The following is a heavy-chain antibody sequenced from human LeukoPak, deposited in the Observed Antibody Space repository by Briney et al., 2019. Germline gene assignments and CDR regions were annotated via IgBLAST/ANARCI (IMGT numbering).Heavy chain of an antibody. Sequence: GGSLRLSCAASGFTFSRFWMSWVRQAPGKGLEWVANIKGDGGEKYYVDSVKGRFTISRDNAKNSLYLQMNSLRAEDTAVYYCAKEGTITAYNFDYWGQGTLVTVSS. J-gene: IGHJ4*02. CDR3: AKEGTITAYNFDY. D-gene: IGHD5-12*01. V-gene: IGHV3-7*04. CDR2: IKGDGGEK. CDR1: GFTFSRFW.